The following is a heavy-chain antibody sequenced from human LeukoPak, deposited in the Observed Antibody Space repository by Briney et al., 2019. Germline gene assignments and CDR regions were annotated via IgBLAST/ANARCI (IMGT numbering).Heavy chain of an antibody. J-gene: IGHJ4*02. Sequence: GGSLRLSCAGSGFTFSSYAMIWVRQAPGKGLEWVSVISDSGGSTYYADSVKGRFTISRDNSKSTLYLQLNSLRAEDTAVYYCAFRPFCGSYGPSNWGYLDYWGQGTLVTVSS. CDR1: GFTFSSYA. CDR2: ISDSGGST. D-gene: IGHD2-15*01. V-gene: IGHV3-23*01. CDR3: AFRPFCGSYGPSNWGYLDY.